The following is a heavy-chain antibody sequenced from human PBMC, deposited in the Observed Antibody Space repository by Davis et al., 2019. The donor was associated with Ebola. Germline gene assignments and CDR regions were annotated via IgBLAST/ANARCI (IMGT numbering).Heavy chain of an antibody. J-gene: IGHJ6*02. V-gene: IGHV3-30*04. CDR3: ARTYSSSWFYYGMDV. CDR1: GITFSSYA. Sequence: PGGSLRLSCAASGITFSSYAMHWVRQAPGKGLEWVAVISYDGSNKYYADSVKGRFTISRDNSKNTLYLQMNSLRAEDTAVYYCARTYSSSWFYYGMDVWGQGTTVTVSS. CDR2: ISYDGSNK. D-gene: IGHD6-13*01.